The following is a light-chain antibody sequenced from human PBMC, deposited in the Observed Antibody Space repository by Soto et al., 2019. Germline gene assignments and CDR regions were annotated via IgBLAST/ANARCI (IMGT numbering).Light chain of an antibody. CDR1: QAIGDW. CDR3: QQADISQLT. J-gene: IGKJ4*01. CDR2: ATS. V-gene: IGKV1-12*01. Sequence: DIQMNPSPSSVSASVGDRVTITCRASQAIGDWLAWYQQRPGKAPNLLIYATSTLHSGVPSRFSGRGSETEFSLTISSLQAEDFATYYCQQADISQLTFGGGTRVEI.